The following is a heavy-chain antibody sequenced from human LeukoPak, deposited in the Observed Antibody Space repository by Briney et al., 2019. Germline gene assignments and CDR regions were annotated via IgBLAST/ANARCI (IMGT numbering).Heavy chain of an antibody. J-gene: IGHJ6*02. D-gene: IGHD1-1*01. CDR2: IWYDGSNK. Sequence: PGGSLRLSCAASGFTFSSYGMHWVRQAPGKGLEWVAVIWYDGSNKYYADSVKGRFTISRDNSKNTLYLQMNSLRAEDTAVYYCARDGSWNDDYYGMDVWGQGTTVTVSS. CDR1: GFTFSSYG. V-gene: IGHV3-33*08. CDR3: ARDGSWNDDYYGMDV.